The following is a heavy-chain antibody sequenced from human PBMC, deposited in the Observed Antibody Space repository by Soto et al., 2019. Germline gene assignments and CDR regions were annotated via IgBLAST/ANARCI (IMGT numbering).Heavy chain of an antibody. D-gene: IGHD3-3*01. V-gene: IGHV5-51*01. Sequence: GESLKISCKGSGYNFAGYWIAWVRQMPGKGLELMGIIYPSDSDTRYRPSFQGQVTTSADKSISSAYLQWSSLRASDTAMYYCARGGVSTRTFDYWGQGTPVTVS. CDR2: IYPSDSDT. J-gene: IGHJ4*02. CDR3: ARGGVSTRTFDY. CDR1: GYNFAGYW.